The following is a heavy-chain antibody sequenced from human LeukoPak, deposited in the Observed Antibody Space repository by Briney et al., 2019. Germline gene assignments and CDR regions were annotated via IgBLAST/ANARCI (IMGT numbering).Heavy chain of an antibody. J-gene: IGHJ5*02. V-gene: IGHV3-9*01. CDR1: GFTFDDYA. CDR3: AKDIGP. CDR2: ISWNSGSI. Sequence: PGGSLRLSCAASGFTFDDYATHWVRQAPGKGLEWVSGISWNSGSIGYADSVKGRFTISRDNAKNSLYLQMNSLRAEDTALDYCAKDIGPWGQGTLVTVSS.